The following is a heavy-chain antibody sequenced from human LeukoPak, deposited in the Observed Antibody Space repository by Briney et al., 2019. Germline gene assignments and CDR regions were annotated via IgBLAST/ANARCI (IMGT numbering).Heavy chain of an antibody. D-gene: IGHD3-22*01. CDR2: ISAYNGNT. V-gene: IGHV1-18*01. J-gene: IGHJ4*02. Sequence: ASVKVSCQASGYTFSSYGFSWVRQAPGQGLEWMGWISAYNGNTNYAQKLQGRVTMTTDTSTSTAYMELRSLRSDDTAVYYCARDNYHSSGFRFDYWGQGTLVTVSS. CDR1: GYTFSSYG. CDR3: ARDNYHSSGFRFDY.